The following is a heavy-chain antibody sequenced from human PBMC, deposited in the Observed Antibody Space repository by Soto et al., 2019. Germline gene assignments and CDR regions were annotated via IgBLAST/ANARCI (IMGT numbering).Heavy chain of an antibody. CDR1: GFTFSSYG. CDR2: ISYDGSNK. J-gene: IGHJ6*02. CDR3: AKDNNLCSSNSCYRGGHYYGMDV. Sequence: GGSLRLSCAASGFTFSSYGMHWVRQAPGKGLEWVAVISYDGSNKYYADSVKGRFTISRDNSKNTLYLQMNSLRAEDTAVYYCAKDNNLCSSNSCYRGGHYYGMDVWGQGTTVTVSS. D-gene: IGHD2-2*02. V-gene: IGHV3-30*18.